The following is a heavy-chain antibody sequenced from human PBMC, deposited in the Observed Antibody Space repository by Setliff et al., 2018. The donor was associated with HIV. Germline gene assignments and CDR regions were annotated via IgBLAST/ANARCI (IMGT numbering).Heavy chain of an antibody. D-gene: IGHD6-19*01. V-gene: IGHV3-23*01. CDR3: AKDSPGYSSGWYEGVS. Sequence: GGSLRLSCAASGFTFNTYAMSWVRQAPGKGLEWVSVISGSGGSTFYADSVKGRFTISRDNSKNTLYLQMNRLRVEDTAVYYCAKDSPGYSSGWYEGVSWGQGTMVTVSS. CDR2: ISGSGGST. J-gene: IGHJ3*01. CDR1: GFTFNTYA.